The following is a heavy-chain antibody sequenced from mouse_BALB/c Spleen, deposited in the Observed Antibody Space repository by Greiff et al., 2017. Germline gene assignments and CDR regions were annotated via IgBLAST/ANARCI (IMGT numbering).Heavy chain of an antibody. D-gene: IGHD1-1*01. CDR1: GFTFSSYA. CDR2: ISSGGSYT. CDR3: ARSLIGGAMDY. J-gene: IGHJ4*01. Sequence: EVHLVESGGGLVKPGGSLKLSCAASGFTFSSYAMSWVRQSPEKRLEWVAEISSGGSYTYYPDTVTGRFTISRDNAKNTLYLEMSSLRSEDTAMYYCARSLIGGAMDYWGQGTSVTVSS. V-gene: IGHV5-9-4*01.